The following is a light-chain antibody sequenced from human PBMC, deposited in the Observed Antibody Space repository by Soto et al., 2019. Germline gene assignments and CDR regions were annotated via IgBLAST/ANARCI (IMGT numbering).Light chain of an antibody. Sequence: IVLTQSPGTLSLSPGERASLTCSASQSVSTYYLAWYQQKSGQAPRLLIHATSSRASGIPDRFSGSGSGTDFTLTINRLEPEDFAVYYCQQYGTLITFGQGTRLEIK. V-gene: IGKV3-20*01. J-gene: IGKJ5*01. CDR3: QQYGTLIT. CDR2: ATS. CDR1: QSVSTYY.